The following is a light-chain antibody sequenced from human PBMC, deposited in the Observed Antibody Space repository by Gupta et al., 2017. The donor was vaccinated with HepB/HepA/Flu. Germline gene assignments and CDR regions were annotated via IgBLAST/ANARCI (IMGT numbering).Light chain of an antibody. CDR2: VGTGGIVG. V-gene: IGLV9-49*01. J-gene: IGLJ2*01. Sequence: QPVLTQPPSASASLGASVTLTCTLSSGYSNYKVDWYQQRPGKGPRFVMRVGTGGIVGSKGDDIPDRFSVLGSGLNRYLTIKNIQEEDESDYHGGADHGSGSNFVVFGGGTKLTV. CDR1: SGYSNYK. CDR3: GADHGSGSNFVV.